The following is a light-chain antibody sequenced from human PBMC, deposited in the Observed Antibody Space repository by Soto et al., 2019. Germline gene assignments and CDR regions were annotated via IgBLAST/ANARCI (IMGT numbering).Light chain of an antibody. Sequence: EMVMTQSPATLSVSPGETATLSCRASQSVNSNLAWYQQKPCQAPRLLIYGASTRAPDIPARFSGSGSGTEFTLTISTLQSEDFAVYFCHQYNTWPPWTFGQGTKVEIK. CDR1: QSVNSN. V-gene: IGKV3-15*01. J-gene: IGKJ1*01. CDR3: HQYNTWPPWT. CDR2: GAS.